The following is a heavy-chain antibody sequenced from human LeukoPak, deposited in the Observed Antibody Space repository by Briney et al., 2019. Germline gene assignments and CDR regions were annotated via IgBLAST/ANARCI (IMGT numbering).Heavy chain of an antibody. J-gene: IGHJ6*02. CDR2: ISAYNGNT. CDR1: GYTFTSYG. CDR3: AKDGGGDLEWLPPMDV. V-gene: IGHV1-18*01. Sequence: ASVKVSCTASGYTFTSYGISWVLQAPGQGLEWMGWISAYNGNTNYAQKLQGRVTMTTDTSTSTAYMELRSLRSDDTAVYYCAKDGGGDLEWLPPMDVWGQGTTVTVSS. D-gene: IGHD3-3*01.